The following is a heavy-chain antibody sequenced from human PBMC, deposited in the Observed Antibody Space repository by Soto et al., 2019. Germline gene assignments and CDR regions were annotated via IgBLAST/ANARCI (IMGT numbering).Heavy chain of an antibody. CDR1: GFTFSSYG. Sequence: QVQLVESGGGVVQPGRSLRLSCAASGFTFSSYGMHWVRQAPGKGLEWVAVIWYDGSNKYYADSVKGRFTISRDNSKNTLYLQMNSLRAEDTAVYYCARDGGAVAGTGYFDYWGQGTLVTVSS. J-gene: IGHJ4*02. V-gene: IGHV3-33*01. CDR3: ARDGGAVAGTGYFDY. D-gene: IGHD6-19*01. CDR2: IWYDGSNK.